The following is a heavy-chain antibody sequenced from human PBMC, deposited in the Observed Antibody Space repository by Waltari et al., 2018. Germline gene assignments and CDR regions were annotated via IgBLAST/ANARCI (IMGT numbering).Heavy chain of an antibody. Sequence: QVQLQESGPGLVKPSETLSLTCTVSGYSISSGYYWGWIRQPPGKGLEWIGSIYHSGSTYYNPSLKSRVTISVDTSKNQFSLKLSSVTAADAAVYYCASEYSSSWSYFDYWGQGTLVTVSS. J-gene: IGHJ4*02. CDR3: ASEYSSSWSYFDY. V-gene: IGHV4-38-2*02. CDR1: GYSISSGYY. CDR2: IYHSGST. D-gene: IGHD6-13*01.